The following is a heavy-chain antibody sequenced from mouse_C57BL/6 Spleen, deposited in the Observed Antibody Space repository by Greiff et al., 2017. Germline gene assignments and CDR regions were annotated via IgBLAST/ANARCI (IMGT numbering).Heavy chain of an antibody. V-gene: IGHV10-1*01. CDR1: GFSFNTYA. D-gene: IGHD2-3*01. CDR3: VRDGYYAMDD. J-gene: IGHJ4*01. CDR2: IRSKSNNYAT. Sequence: EVKLMESGGGLVQPKGSLKLSCAASGFSFNTYAMNWVRQAPGKGLEWVARIRSKSNNYATYYADSVKDRFTNSRDDSENMLYLQMNNLKTEDTAMYYCVRDGYYAMDDWGQGTSVTVSS.